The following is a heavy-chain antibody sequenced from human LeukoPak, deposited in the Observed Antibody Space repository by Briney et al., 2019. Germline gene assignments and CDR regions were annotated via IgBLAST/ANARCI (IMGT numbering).Heavy chain of an antibody. J-gene: IGHJ6*02. CDR1: GGSVSSGSYY. V-gene: IGHV4-61*01. D-gene: IGHD5-18*01. Sequence: SETLSLTCTVSGGSVSSGSYYWSWIRQPPGKGLEWIGYIYYSGSTNYNPSLKSRVTISVDTSKNQFSLKLSSVTAADTAVYYCARGGGIYSYGLYYYYYGMDVWGQGTTVTVSS. CDR2: IYYSGST. CDR3: ARGGGIYSYGLYYYYYGMDV.